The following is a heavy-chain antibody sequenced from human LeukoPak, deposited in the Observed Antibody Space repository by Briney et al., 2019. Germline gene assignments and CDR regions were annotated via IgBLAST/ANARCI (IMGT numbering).Heavy chain of an antibody. V-gene: IGHV3-48*03. CDR3: AGVPLQRLRRVY. Sequence: GGSLRPSCAASGFTFSSYELNWGRQAPGKGLEWVSYISSSGSTIYYADSVKGRFTISRDNAKNSLYLQMNSLRAEDTAVYYFAGVPLQRLRRVYWGQGALVTVSS. J-gene: IGHJ4*02. D-gene: IGHD1-1*01. CDR2: ISSSGSTI. CDR1: GFTFSSYE.